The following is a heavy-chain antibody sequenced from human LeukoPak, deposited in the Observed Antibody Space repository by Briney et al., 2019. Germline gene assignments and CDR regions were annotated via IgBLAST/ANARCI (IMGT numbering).Heavy chain of an antibody. CDR2: TRAYNGDT. D-gene: IGHD6-19*01. Sequence: ASVKASCKASGYTFTSYGITWVRQAPGQGLEWMGWTRAYNGDTNYAQKFQGRVTMTTDTSSSIAYMELRSLRSEDTAVYYCARAPTTYNNAWGGYWGQGTLVAVSS. J-gene: IGHJ4*02. CDR1: GYTFTSYG. CDR3: ARAPTTYNNAWGGY. V-gene: IGHV1-18*01.